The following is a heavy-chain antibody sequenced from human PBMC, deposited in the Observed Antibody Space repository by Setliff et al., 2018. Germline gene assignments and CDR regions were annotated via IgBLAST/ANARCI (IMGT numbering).Heavy chain of an antibody. Sequence: GGSLRLSCAASGFTFSTYRMHWVRQAPGKGLEWVAVIWDDGVKKYHADSVKGRSTISRDNSQNTMYLQMNSLRVEDTAVYYCAVRSGNFLVDLWGQGALVTVSS. J-gene: IGHJ5*02. CDR2: IWDDGVKK. V-gene: IGHV3-33*08. CDR1: GFTFSTYR. D-gene: IGHD1-26*01. CDR3: AVRSGNFLVDL.